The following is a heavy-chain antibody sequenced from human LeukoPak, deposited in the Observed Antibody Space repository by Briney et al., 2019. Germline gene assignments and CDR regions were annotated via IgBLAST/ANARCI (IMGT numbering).Heavy chain of an antibody. CDR2: IKPDGSEQ. Sequence: GGSLRLSCTASGFTFSIYWMSWVRQAPGKGLDWVANIKPDGSEQYYVDSVRGRFTVSRDNAKNSLYLQMNSLSAEETAVYYCARDNNAAFDIWGLGTMVTVSS. D-gene: IGHD2-2*01. V-gene: IGHV3-7*04. J-gene: IGHJ3*02. CDR1: GFTFSIYW. CDR3: ARDNNAAFDI.